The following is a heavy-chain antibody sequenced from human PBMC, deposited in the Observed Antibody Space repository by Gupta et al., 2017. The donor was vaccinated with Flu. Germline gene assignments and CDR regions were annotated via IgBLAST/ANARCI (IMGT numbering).Heavy chain of an antibody. J-gene: IGHJ4*02. Sequence: QVQLVESGGGVAQPGRSLRLSCAASGFIFYTYGMYWVRQAPGKGLEWVAFIAYDGSKQSYADSVKGRFTISRDNSRNSLYLQMSSLRPEDTAVYHCAKTPRDYGDYDYYFDYWGQGTLVTVSS. V-gene: IGHV3-30*18. CDR3: AKTPRDYGDYDYYFDY. CDR1: GFIFYTYG. CDR2: IAYDGSKQ. D-gene: IGHD4-17*01.